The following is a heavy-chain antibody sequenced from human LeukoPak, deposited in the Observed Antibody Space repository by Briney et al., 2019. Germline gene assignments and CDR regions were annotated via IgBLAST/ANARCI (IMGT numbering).Heavy chain of an antibody. D-gene: IGHD6-13*01. V-gene: IGHV4-39*07. CDR2: IYYSGST. J-gene: IGHJ3*02. CDR1: GVSISSSSKN. Sequence: PGGSLSLSCTASGVSISSSSKNWGRLRPPPGKERDWIGSIYYSGSTYHNPSLKSRVTISVDTSKNQFSLKLSSVTAADTAVYYCARDLSAAHDAFDIWGQGTMVTVSS. CDR3: ARDLSAAHDAFDI.